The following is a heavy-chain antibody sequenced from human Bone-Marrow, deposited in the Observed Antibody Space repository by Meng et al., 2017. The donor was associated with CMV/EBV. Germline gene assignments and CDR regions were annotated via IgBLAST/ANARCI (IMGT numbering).Heavy chain of an antibody. CDR2: ISYDGSNK. CDR3: ARDLNDFWSGAYYYYGMDV. J-gene: IGHJ6*02. CDR1: FSSYA. Sequence: FSSYAMHWVRQAPGKGLEWVAVISYDGSNKYYADSVKGRFTISRDNSKNTLYLQMNSLRAEDTAVYYCARDLNDFWSGAYYYYGMDVWGQGTTVTVSS. D-gene: IGHD3-3*01. V-gene: IGHV3-30*04.